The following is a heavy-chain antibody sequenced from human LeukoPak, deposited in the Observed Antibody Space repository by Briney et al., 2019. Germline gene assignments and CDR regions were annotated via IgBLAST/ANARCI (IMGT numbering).Heavy chain of an antibody. V-gene: IGHV3-53*01. CDR1: GFTFNSYA. D-gene: IGHD2-15*01. Sequence: GGSLRLSCAASGFTFNSYAMSWVRQAPGKGLEWVSVIYSGGSTYYADSVKGRFTISRDNSKNTLYLQMNSLRAEDTAVYYCARGYCSGGSCYSGFDYWGQGTLVTVSS. CDR2: IYSGGST. J-gene: IGHJ4*02. CDR3: ARGYCSGGSCYSGFDY.